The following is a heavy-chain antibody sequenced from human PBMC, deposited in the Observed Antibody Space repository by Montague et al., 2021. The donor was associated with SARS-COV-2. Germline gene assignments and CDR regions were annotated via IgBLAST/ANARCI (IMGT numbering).Heavy chain of an antibody. CDR1: GPSISTGIYY. J-gene: IGHJ4*02. CDR3: ARFGSGTLEFDL. D-gene: IGHD1-26*01. V-gene: IGHV4-61*02. CDR2: IRTTGHT. Sequence: TLSLTCTVSGPSISTGIYYWSWIRQPAGKGLEWIGRIRTTGHTDYNSSLESRVFMSVDTSTNQFSLSLTPVTAADTAVYFCARFGSGTLEFDLWGQGTLVTVSS.